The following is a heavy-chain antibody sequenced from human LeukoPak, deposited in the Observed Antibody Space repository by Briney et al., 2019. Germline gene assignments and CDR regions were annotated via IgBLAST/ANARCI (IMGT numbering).Heavy chain of an antibody. J-gene: IGHJ5*02. CDR2: IYYSGST. CDR1: GASISSSSYY. V-gene: IGHV4-39*01. D-gene: IGHD2-2*01. CDR3: ARAGDCSSTSCNSWFDP. Sequence: PSETLSLTCTVSGASISSSSYYWGWIRQPPGKGLEWIGSIYYSGSTHYNPSLKSRVTISVDTSKSQFSLKLSSVTAADTAVYYCARAGDCSSTSCNSWFDPWGQGTLVTVSS.